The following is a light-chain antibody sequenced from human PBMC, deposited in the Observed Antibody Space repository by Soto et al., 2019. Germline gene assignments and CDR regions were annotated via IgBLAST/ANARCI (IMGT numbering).Light chain of an antibody. CDR1: QTISRNY. Sequence: ELVLTQSPGTLSLSPGERATVSCRASQTISRNYLVWYQKKPGQAPRLLIYGASTRATGIPDRFTGSGSGTDFTLTITRLEPEDFAVYYCQQYGGSVPWTF. V-gene: IGKV3-20*01. J-gene: IGKJ1*01. CDR2: GAS. CDR3: QQYGGSVPWT.